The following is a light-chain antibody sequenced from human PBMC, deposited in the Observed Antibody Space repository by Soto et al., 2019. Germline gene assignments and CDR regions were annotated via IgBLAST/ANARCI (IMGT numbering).Light chain of an antibody. CDR1: QSVSSTY. CDR3: HQFRSSPLT. J-gene: IGKJ4*01. V-gene: IGKV3-20*01. Sequence: EIVLTQSPGTLSLSPGERATLSCRASQSVSSTYLAWYQQKPGQAPRLLIYAASSRATGIPDRFSGSGSGTDFTLTISRLEPEDSAVYYCHQFRSSPLTFGRGTKVEIK. CDR2: AAS.